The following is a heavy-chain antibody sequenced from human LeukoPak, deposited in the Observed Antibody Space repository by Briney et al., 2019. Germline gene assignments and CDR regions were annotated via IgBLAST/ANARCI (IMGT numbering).Heavy chain of an antibody. D-gene: IGHD4-17*01. Sequence: SVKVSCKASGYTFTGYYIHWVRQAPGQGLEWMGGIIPIFGTANYAQKFQGRVTITADKSTSTAYMELSSLRSEDTAVYYCARPMTTVTTFAFDIWGQGTMVTVSS. J-gene: IGHJ3*02. CDR2: IIPIFGTA. V-gene: IGHV1-69*06. CDR3: ARPMTTVTTFAFDI. CDR1: GYTFTGYY.